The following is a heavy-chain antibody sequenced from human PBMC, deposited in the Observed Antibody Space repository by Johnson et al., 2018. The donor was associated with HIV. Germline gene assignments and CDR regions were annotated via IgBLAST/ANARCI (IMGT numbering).Heavy chain of an antibody. J-gene: IGHJ3*02. CDR2: IYSGGST. V-gene: IGHV3-66*01. CDR3: ARDGGIQLWSAFDI. CDR1: GFTVSSNY. Sequence: EVQLVESGGGLVQPGGSLRHSCAASGFTVSSNYMSWVRQAPGKGLEWVSVIYSGGSTYYADSVKGRFTISRDNSKNTLYLQMNSLRAEDTAVYYCARDGGIQLWSAFDIWGQGTMVTVSS. D-gene: IGHD5-18*01.